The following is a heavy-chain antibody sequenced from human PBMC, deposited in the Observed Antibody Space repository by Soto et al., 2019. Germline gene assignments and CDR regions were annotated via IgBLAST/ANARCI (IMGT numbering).Heavy chain of an antibody. V-gene: IGHV3-23*01. D-gene: IGHD3-10*01. Sequence: EVQLLESGVGLVQPGGSLRLSCAASGFTFSNYAMNWVRQAPGKGLEWISVISGSGGSTYYADSVKGRFTISRDNSKNTLYLQMNSLRAEDTAVYYCAKRASGSYFDYLSQGTLVTVSS. CDR1: GFTFSNYA. J-gene: IGHJ4*02. CDR3: AKRASGSYFDY. CDR2: ISGSGGST.